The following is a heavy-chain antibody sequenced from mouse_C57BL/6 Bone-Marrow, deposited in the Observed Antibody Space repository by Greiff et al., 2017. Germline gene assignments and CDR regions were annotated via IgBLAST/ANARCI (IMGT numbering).Heavy chain of an antibody. D-gene: IGHD1-1*01. J-gene: IGHJ2*01. CDR3: TTSSITTVVANFDY. V-gene: IGHV14-1*01. CDR2: IDPEDGDT. Sequence: VQLKQSGAELVRPGASVKLSCTASGFNIKDYYMHWVKQRPEQGLEWIGRIDPEDGDTEYAPKFQGKATMTADTSSNTAYLQLSSLTSEDTAVYYCTTSSITTVVANFDYWGQGTTLTVSS. CDR1: GFNIKDYY.